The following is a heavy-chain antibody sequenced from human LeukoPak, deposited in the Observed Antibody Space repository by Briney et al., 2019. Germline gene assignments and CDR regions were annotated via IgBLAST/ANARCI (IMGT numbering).Heavy chain of an antibody. V-gene: IGHV1-2*06. D-gene: IGHD6-19*01. J-gene: IGHJ4*02. Sequence: ASVKVSCKASRYIFTAYHIHWVRQAPGRGLEWMGRIDPKSGAPEYAQKFQGRIMMSRDTSLSTVYMDLNTLTSDDTAVYYCTRDSDNTGWYVSFDSWGQGTLVTVSS. CDR1: RYIFTAYH. CDR2: IDPKSGAP. CDR3: TRDSDNTGWYVSFDS.